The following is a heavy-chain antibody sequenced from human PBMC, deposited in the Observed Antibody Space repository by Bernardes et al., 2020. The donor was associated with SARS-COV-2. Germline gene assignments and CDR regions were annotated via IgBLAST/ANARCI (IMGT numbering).Heavy chain of an antibody. V-gene: IGHV3-48*03. Sequence: GSLRLSCAASGFTFSSYEMNWVRQAPEKGLQWVSYISSSGTTIYYADSVKGRFTISRDNAKNSLYLQMNSLRAEDTAVYYCARYDSSGYYFDYWGQGTLVTVSS. CDR3: ARYDSSGYYFDY. J-gene: IGHJ4*02. D-gene: IGHD3-22*01. CDR1: GFTFSSYE. CDR2: ISSSGTTI.